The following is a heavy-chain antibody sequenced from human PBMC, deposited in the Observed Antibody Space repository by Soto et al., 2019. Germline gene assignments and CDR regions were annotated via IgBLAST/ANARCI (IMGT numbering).Heavy chain of an antibody. D-gene: IGHD2-15*01. CDR2: MNPNSGNT. V-gene: IGHV1-8*01. CDR3: ARGRDIVVVVAAEYGMDV. J-gene: IGHJ6*02. Sequence: ASVKVSCKASGYTFTSYDINWVRQATGQGLEWMGWMNPNSGNTGYAQKFQGRVTMTRNTSISTAYMELSSLRSEDTAVYYCARGRDIVVVVAAEYGMDVGGQGTTVTVSS. CDR1: GYTFTSYD.